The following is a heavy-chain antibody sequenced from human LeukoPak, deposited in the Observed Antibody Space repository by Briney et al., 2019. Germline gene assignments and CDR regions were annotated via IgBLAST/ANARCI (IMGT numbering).Heavy chain of an antibody. D-gene: IGHD6-25*01. CDR2: IYYSGST. CDR3: ARHERIAAAGEEFDY. J-gene: IGHJ4*02. CDR1: GGSISSYY. V-gene: IGHV4-59*08. Sequence: SETLSLTCTVSGGSISSYYWSWIRQPPGKGLEWIGYIYYSGSTNYNPSLKSRVTISVDTSKNQFSLKLSSVTAADTAVYYCARHERIAAAGEEFDYWGQGTLVTVSS.